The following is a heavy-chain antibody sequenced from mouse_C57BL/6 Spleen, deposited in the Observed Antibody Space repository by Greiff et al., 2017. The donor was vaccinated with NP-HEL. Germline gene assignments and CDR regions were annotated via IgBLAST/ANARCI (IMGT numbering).Heavy chain of an antibody. CDR2: ISRGSSTI. CDR1: GFTFSDYG. V-gene: IGHV5-17*01. J-gene: IGHJ2*01. D-gene: IGHD4-1*01. CDR3: ARRWDVDY. Sequence: EVQLVESGGGLVKPGGSLKLSCAASGFTFSDYGMHWVRQAPEKGLEWVAYISRGSSTIYYADTVKGRFTISRDNAKNTLFLQMTSLRSEDTAMYYCARRWDVDYWGQGTTLTVSS.